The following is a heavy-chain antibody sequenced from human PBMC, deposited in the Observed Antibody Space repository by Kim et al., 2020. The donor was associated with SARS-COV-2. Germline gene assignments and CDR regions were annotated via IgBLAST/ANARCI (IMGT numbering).Heavy chain of an antibody. Sequence: GGSLRLSCAASGFTFSSYSMNWVRQAPGKGLEWVSSISSSSSYIYYADSVKGRFTISRDNAKNSLYLQMNSLRAEDTAVYYCARDNTDCSSTSCHSYYYYYGMGVWGQGTTVTVSS. CDR3: ARDNTDCSSTSCHSYYYYYGMGV. D-gene: IGHD2-2*01. V-gene: IGHV3-21*01. CDR2: ISSSSSYI. CDR1: GFTFSSYS. J-gene: IGHJ6*02.